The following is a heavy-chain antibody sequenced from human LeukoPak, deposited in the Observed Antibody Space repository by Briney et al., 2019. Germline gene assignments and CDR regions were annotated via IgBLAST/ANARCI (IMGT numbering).Heavy chain of an antibody. CDR3: ARDCLDPLAYYYYMDV. CDR1: GGSLSRGSYY. D-gene: IGHD5/OR15-5a*01. CDR2: LYTSGST. J-gene: IGHJ6*03. Sequence: SQTLSLTRTVSGGSLSRGSYYWGWVPQPPRKGLEWVWRLYTSGSTNYNPSLKSRVTISVDTSKNQFSLKLSSVTAADTAVYYCARDCLDPLAYYYYMDVWGKGTTVTVSS. V-gene: IGHV4-61*02.